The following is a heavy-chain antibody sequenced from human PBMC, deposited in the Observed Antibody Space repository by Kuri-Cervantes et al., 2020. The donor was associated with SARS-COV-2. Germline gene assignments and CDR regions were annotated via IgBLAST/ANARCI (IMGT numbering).Heavy chain of an antibody. J-gene: IGHJ5*02. CDR3: ARDVQGGSGSPWFDP. CDR1: GFTFSSYW. V-gene: IGHV3-7*01. CDR2: IKYDGSQK. Sequence: GESLKISCAASGFTFSSYWMSWVRQAPGKGLEWVANIKYDGSQKFYVDSVKGRFTISRDNAKNSLLLQMSSLRVEDTAVYYCARDVQGGSGSPWFDPWGQGTLVTVSS. D-gene: IGHD3-10*01.